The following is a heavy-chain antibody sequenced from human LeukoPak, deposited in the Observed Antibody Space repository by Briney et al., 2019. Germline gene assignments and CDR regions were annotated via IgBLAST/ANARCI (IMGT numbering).Heavy chain of an antibody. J-gene: IGHJ4*02. CDR3: ARRVWGSYRYTDFDY. CDR1: GGSFSGYY. V-gene: IGHV4-34*01. CDR2: INHSGST. Sequence: PETLSLTCAVYGGSFSGYYWSWIRQPPGKGLEWIGEINHSGSTNYNPSLKSRVTLSVDTSKNQFSLKLSSVNAADTAVFYCARRVWGSYRYTDFDYWGQGTLVTVSS. D-gene: IGHD3-16*02.